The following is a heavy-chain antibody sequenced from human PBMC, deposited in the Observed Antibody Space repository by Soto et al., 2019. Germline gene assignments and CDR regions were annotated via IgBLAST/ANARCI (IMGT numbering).Heavy chain of an antibody. V-gene: IGHV3-23*01. CDR3: AKDRRAGGNYGFYSDF. Sequence: EVQLLESGGGLVQPGGSLRLSCAASGFTFSSYGMTWVRQAPGKGLEWVSFSSATGAGTYYADSVKGRFTISRDNSKNTLYLQMTSLRADDTAVYYCAKDRRAGGNYGFYSDFWGQGXXXIVSS. CDR2: SSATGAGT. J-gene: IGHJ4*02. D-gene: IGHD1-7*01. CDR1: GFTFSSYG.